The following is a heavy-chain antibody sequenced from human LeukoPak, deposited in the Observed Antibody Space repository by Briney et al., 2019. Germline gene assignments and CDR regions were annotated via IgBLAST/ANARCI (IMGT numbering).Heavy chain of an antibody. CDR2: IWYDGSNK. Sequence: PGGSLRLSCAASGFTFSSYGMHWVRQAPGKGLEWVAVIWYDGSNKYYADSVKGRFTISRDNSKNTLYLQMNSLRAEDAAVYYCEKDLSYYYDSSGYNFDYWGQGTLVTVSS. CDR1: GFTFSSYG. CDR3: EKDLSYYYDSSGYNFDY. J-gene: IGHJ4*02. D-gene: IGHD3-22*01. V-gene: IGHV3-33*06.